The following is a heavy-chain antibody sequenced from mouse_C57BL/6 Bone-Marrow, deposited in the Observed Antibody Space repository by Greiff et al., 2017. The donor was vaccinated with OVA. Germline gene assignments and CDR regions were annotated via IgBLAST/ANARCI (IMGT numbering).Heavy chain of an antibody. V-gene: IGHV1-69*01. CDR1: GYTFTSYW. CDR2: IDPSDSYT. D-gene: IGHD1-1*01. Sequence: QVQLQQPGAELVMPGASVKLSCKASGYTFTSYWMHWVKQRPGQGLEWIGEIDPSDSYTNYNQKFKGKSTLTVDKSSSTAYTQLSSLTSEDSAVYYCARALITTVVASPYAMDYWGQGTSVTVSS. CDR3: ARALITTVVASPYAMDY. J-gene: IGHJ4*01.